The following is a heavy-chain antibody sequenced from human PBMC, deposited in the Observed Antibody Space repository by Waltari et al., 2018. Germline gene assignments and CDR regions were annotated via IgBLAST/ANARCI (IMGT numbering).Heavy chain of an antibody. D-gene: IGHD1-26*01. CDR2: IYYSEST. V-gene: IGHV4-59*01. Sequence: QVQLQESGPGLVKPSATLSLTCTVSGSSISRYYWSWIRQPPGKGLEWIGYIYYSESTNYNPSLKSRVTISVDTSKNQFSLKLSSVTAADTAVYYCARGKESYPYYYYGMDVWGQGTTVTVSS. J-gene: IGHJ6*02. CDR3: ARGKESYPYYYYGMDV. CDR1: GSSISRYY.